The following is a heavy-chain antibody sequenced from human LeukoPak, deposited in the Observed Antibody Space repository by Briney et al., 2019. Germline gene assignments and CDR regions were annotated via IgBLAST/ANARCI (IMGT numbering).Heavy chain of an antibody. CDR1: GFILSSYN. V-gene: IGHV3-48*02. CDR2: ISSSGSTI. Sequence: GGSLRLSCAASGFILSSYNMNWVRQAPGKGLEWLSYISSSGSTIYYADSVKGRFTISRDNAKNSLYLQMNSLRDEDTAVYYCTSPTSWGQGTLVTVSS. J-gene: IGHJ5*02. CDR3: TSPTS.